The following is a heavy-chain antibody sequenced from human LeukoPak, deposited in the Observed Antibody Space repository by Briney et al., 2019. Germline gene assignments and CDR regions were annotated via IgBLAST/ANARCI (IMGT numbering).Heavy chain of an antibody. D-gene: IGHD4-17*01. CDR2: ISSSSSYI. Sequence: PGGSLRLSCAASGFTFSSYSMNWVRQAPGKGLEWVSSISSSSSYIYYADSVKGQFTISRDNAKNSLYLQMNSLRAEDTAVYYCARESYGDYVIDYWGQGTLVTVSS. CDR3: ARESYGDYVIDY. V-gene: IGHV3-21*01. J-gene: IGHJ4*02. CDR1: GFTFSSYS.